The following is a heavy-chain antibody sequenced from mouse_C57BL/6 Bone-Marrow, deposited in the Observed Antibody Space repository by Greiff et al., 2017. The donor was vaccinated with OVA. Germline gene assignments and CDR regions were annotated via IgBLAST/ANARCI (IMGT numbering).Heavy chain of an antibody. Sequence: QVQLKQSGAELVKPGASVKMSCNASGYTFTSYWITWVKQRPGQGLEWIGDIYPGSGSTNYNEKFKSKTTLTVDTSSSTAYMQLSSLTSEDSAVYYCAITMVRDYWGQGTTLTVSS. V-gene: IGHV1-55*01. D-gene: IGHD2-2*01. J-gene: IGHJ2*01. CDR1: GYTFTSYW. CDR2: IYPGSGST. CDR3: AITMVRDY.